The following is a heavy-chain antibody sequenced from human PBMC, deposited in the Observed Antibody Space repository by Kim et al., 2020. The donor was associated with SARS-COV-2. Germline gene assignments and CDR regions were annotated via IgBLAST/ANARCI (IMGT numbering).Heavy chain of an antibody. CDR2: ISGSGDRT. Sequence: GGSLRLSCAASGFTFSSYAMIWVRQAPGKGLEWVSSISGSGDRTFYGDSVKGRFTISRDNYKNTVYLQMNSLRADDTAQYYCAKAIGYCSRTSCYVYFDYWGQGTLVTVSS. CDR1: GFTFSSYA. CDR3: AKAIGYCSRTSCYVYFDY. D-gene: IGHD2-2*01. V-gene: IGHV3-23*01. J-gene: IGHJ4*02.